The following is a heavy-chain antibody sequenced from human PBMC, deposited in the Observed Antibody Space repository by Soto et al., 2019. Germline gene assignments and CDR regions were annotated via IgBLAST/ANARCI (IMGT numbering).Heavy chain of an antibody. V-gene: IGHV3-48*02. CDR2: ISSSSSTI. Sequence: EVQLVESGGGLVQPGGSPRLSCAASGFTFSSYSMNWVRQAPGKGLEWVSYISSSSSTIYYADSVKGRFTISRDNAKNSLYLQMNSLRDEDTAVYYCARGRGLYDSLNWFDPWGQGTLVTVSS. CDR3: ARGRGLYDSLNWFDP. CDR1: GFTFSSYS. J-gene: IGHJ5*02. D-gene: IGHD3-22*01.